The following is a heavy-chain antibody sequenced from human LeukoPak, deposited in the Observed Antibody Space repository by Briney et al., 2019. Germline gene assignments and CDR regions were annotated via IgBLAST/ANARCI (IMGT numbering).Heavy chain of an antibody. V-gene: IGHV1-18*01. Sequence: GASVKVSCKASGYTFTDYGISWVRQAPGQGLEWMGWISAYNGNADYAQKFQGRVTMTTDTSTSIGYMELRTLRSDDTAVYYCARVGDYCSGDSCLDYWGQGTLVTVSS. CDR1: GYTFTDYG. CDR2: ISAYNGNA. J-gene: IGHJ4*02. CDR3: ARVGDYCSGDSCLDY. D-gene: IGHD2-15*01.